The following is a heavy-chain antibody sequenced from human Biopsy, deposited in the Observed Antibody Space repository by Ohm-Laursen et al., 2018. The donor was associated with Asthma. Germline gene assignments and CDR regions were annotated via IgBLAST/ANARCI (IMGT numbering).Heavy chain of an antibody. D-gene: IGHD6-13*01. CDR2: IYYSGTT. V-gene: IGHV4-39*01. J-gene: IGHJ6*02. CDR1: SGSGGYMRSGNYY. Sequence: SDTLSLTCSLSSGSGGYMRSGNYYWGWIRQPPGKGLEWIGSIYYSGTTYYNPSLESRVTVSADTSKNQFSLKLTSVTAADTAVYYCGRGSSSWHHGPFHYYYGLDVWGQGTTATVSS. CDR3: GRGSSSWHHGPFHYYYGLDV.